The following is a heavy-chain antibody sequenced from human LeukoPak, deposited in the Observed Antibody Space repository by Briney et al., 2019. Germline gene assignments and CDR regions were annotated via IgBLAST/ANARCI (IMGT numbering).Heavy chain of an antibody. Sequence: SETLSLTCIVSGDSISSGMCYWSWIRQPAGKGLEWIGHMYTTGSTNYNPSLKSRVTISADTSKNEFSLKLSSVTAADTAVYCARDSDYYDTSGYCLDYWGQGTLVTVSS. D-gene: IGHD3-22*01. CDR1: GDSISSGMCY. J-gene: IGHJ4*02. CDR2: MYTTGST. CDR3: ARDSDYYDTSGYCLDY. V-gene: IGHV4-61*09.